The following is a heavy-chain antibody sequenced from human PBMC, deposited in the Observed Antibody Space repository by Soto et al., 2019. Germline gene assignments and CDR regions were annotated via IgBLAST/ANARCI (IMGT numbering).Heavy chain of an antibody. CDR2: INHSGTT. Sequence: SETLSLTCAVYGGSFSGYYWSWIRQPPGKGLEWIGEINHSGTTNYNPSLKSRVTISVDTSKNQFSLKLSSVTAADTAVYYCARVGVRDGDYGVSRFDPWGQGTLVTVAS. D-gene: IGHD4-17*01. V-gene: IGHV4-34*01. CDR1: GGSFSGYY. CDR3: ARVGVRDGDYGVSRFDP. J-gene: IGHJ5*02.